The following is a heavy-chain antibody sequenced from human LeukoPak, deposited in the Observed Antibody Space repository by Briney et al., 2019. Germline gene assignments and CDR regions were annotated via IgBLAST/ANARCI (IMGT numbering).Heavy chain of an antibody. V-gene: IGHV1-69*05. CDR2: IVPIFGTA. CDR3: ARGPFGQLVDNWFDP. D-gene: IGHD6-6*01. J-gene: IGHJ5*02. Sequence: SVKVSCKASGGTFSSYAISWVRQAPGQGLEWMGRIVPIFGTANYAQKFQGRVTITTDESTSTAYMELSSLRSEDTAVYYCARGPFGQLVDNWFDPWGQGTLVTVSS. CDR1: GGTFSSYA.